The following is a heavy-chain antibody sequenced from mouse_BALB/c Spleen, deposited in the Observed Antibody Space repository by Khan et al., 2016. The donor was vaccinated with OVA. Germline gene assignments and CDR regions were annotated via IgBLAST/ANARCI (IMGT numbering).Heavy chain of an antibody. CDR2: ISYSDVT. V-gene: IGHV3-2*02. CDR1: GYSITSGYA. Sequence: EVKLLESGPGLVKPSQSLSLTCTVTGYSITSGYAWNWIRQFPGNKLEWMGYISYSDVTNYNPSLKSRISITRDTSKNQFFLKLNSVTTEDTTTYYCARGNYYGYYFDYWGQGTTLTVSS. CDR3: ARGNYYGYYFDY. D-gene: IGHD1-1*01. J-gene: IGHJ2*01.